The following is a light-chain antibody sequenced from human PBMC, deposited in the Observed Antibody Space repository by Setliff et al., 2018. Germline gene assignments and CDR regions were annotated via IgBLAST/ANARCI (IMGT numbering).Light chain of an antibody. V-gene: IGKV3-15*01. CDR2: GAS. CDR3: QQYNTWPLT. J-gene: IGKJ4*01. CDR1: QTVFNN. Sequence: ETVMTQSPGTLSVPPGERATLSCRATQTVFNNLAWYQQEPGQAPSLLIYGASTRASGVPARFSGSGSGTEFTLTISSLQSEDFAVYYCQQYNTWPLTFGGGTKVDIK.